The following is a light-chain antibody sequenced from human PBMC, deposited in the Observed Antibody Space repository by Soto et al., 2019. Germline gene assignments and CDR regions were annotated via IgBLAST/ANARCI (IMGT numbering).Light chain of an antibody. CDR2: GAS. J-gene: IGKJ4*01. Sequence: ENVLTQTPGTLSLSPGERATLSCRASQSVSSSYLAWYQQKPGQAPRLLIYGASNRATGIPDRFSGSGSGTDFTLTISRLDPEDFAVYYCQQYTSPLTFGGGTKVEIK. CDR3: QQYTSPLT. CDR1: QSVSSSY. V-gene: IGKV3-20*01.